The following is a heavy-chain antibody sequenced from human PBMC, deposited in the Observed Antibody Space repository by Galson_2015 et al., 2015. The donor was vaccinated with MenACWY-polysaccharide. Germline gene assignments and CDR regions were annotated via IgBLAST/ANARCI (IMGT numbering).Heavy chain of an antibody. Sequence: SVKVSCKASGYTFTYNDISWVRQAAGQRLEWMGLMNPRSGHTEYAQKFQGRVTMTSNTAISTAYMELTSLRSEDTAVYYCARRHYGAWGQGTLVIVSS. J-gene: IGHJ5*02. CDR2: MNPRSGHT. V-gene: IGHV1-8*01. CDR3: ARRHYGA. D-gene: IGHD3-10*01. CDR1: GYTFTYND.